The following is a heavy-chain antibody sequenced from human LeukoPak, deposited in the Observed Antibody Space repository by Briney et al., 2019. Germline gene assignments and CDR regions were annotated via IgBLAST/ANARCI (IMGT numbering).Heavy chain of an antibody. CDR3: SRESGAFRPFGY. J-gene: IGHJ4*02. V-gene: IGHV4-4*02. Sequence: KPSETLSLTCGVSGGSIRSTNWWSWVRQPPGQGLEWIGEISLTGETNYNPSLNGRVTMSLDGSRNQLSLTLTSVTAADTAIYYCSRESGAFRPFGYWGQGTLVIVPP. CDR1: GGSIRSTNW. CDR2: ISLTGET. D-gene: IGHD1-26*01.